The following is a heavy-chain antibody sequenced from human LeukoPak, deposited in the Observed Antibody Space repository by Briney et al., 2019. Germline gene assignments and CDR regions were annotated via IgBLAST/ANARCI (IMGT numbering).Heavy chain of an antibody. D-gene: IGHD3-22*01. Sequence: SETLSLTCTVSGGSISSGSYYWSWIRQPAGKGLEWIGRIYTSGSTNYNPSLKSRVTISVDTSKNQFSLKLSSVTAADTAMYYCARRPCAYDSSGYCSPHIDYWGQGTLVTVSS. CDR1: GGSISSGSYY. CDR3: ARRPCAYDSSGYCSPHIDY. CDR2: IYTSGST. J-gene: IGHJ4*02. V-gene: IGHV4-61*02.